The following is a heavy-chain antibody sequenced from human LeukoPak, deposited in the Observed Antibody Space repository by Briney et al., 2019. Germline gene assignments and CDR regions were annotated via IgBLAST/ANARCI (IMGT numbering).Heavy chain of an antibody. CDR3: GKNRYSGSLSPFDI. Sequence: GGSLRLSCAASGFTFSSYWMSWVRQAPGKGLEWVSAISGGGGNTYYADSVKGRFTISRDNSKNTLYLQMNSLRAEDTAVYYCGKNRYSGSLSPFDIWGQGTMVTVSS. CDR2: ISGGGGNT. V-gene: IGHV3-23*01. CDR1: GFTFSSYW. J-gene: IGHJ3*02. D-gene: IGHD1-26*01.